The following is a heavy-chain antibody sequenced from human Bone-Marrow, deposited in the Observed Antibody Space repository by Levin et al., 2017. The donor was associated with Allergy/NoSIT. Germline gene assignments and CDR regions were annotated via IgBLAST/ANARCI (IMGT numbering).Heavy chain of an antibody. V-gene: IGHV3-64D*06. D-gene: IGHD3-9*01. CDR3: VGQGILTGHDY. CDR1: GFTFSTCP. Sequence: PGGSLRLSCSGSGFTFSTCPMHWVRQAPGEGLEYVSLISGNGGSTYYADSVKGRFTISRDNSKNTLYLQMNSLRPEDTAVYYCVGQGILTGHDYWGQGTLVTVSS. J-gene: IGHJ4*02. CDR2: ISGNGGST.